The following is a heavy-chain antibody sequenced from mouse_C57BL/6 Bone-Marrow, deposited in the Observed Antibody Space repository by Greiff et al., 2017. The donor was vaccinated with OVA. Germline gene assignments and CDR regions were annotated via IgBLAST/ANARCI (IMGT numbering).Heavy chain of an antibody. CDR2: ISDGGSYT. Sequence: EVQRVESGGGLVKPGGSLKLSCAASGFTFSSYAMSWVRQTPEQRLEWVATISDGGSYTYYPDNVKGRFTISRDNAKNNLYLQMSHLKSEDTAMYYCARDYEGFAYWGQGTLVTVSA. J-gene: IGHJ3*01. CDR3: ARDYEGFAY. D-gene: IGHD2-12*01. V-gene: IGHV5-4*01. CDR1: GFTFSSYA.